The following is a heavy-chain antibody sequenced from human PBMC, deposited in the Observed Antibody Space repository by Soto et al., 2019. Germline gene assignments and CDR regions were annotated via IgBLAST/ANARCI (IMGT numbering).Heavy chain of an antibody. D-gene: IGHD3-10*01. V-gene: IGHV1-69*06. CDR3: ARETVHRGASARPLQPGNFDS. Sequence: QVQLVQSGAEVKMPGSSVKVSCKTSGGIFFTSGLSWVRQAPGQGLEWMGGIIPFLGTTNHAQKFQGRVTFTADKSTYTVYLELSDLTFEDTATYYCARETVHRGASARPLQPGNFDSWGQGTLVTVSS. J-gene: IGHJ4*02. CDR1: GGIFFTSG. CDR2: IIPFLGTT.